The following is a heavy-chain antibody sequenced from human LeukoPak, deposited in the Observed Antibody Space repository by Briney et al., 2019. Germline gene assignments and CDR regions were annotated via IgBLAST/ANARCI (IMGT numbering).Heavy chain of an antibody. CDR1: GYTFTSYG. CDR2: ISAYNGNT. D-gene: IGHD2-15*01. V-gene: IGHV1-18*01. CDR3: ARDLEGYCSGGSCYASDY. Sequence: ASVKVSCKASGYTFTSYGISWVRQAPGQGLEWMGWISAYNGNTNYAQKLQGRVTMTTDTSTSTAYMELRSLRSDDTAVYYCARDLEGYCSGGSCYASDYRGQGTLVTVSS. J-gene: IGHJ4*02.